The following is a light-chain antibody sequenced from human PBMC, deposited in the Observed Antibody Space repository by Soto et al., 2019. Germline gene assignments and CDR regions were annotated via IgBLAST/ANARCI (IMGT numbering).Light chain of an antibody. V-gene: IGLV1-51*02. J-gene: IGLJ3*02. CDR3: GTCDSSLSAWV. Sequence: QSVLTQPPSVSAAPGQKVTISCSGSSSNIGNNYVSWYQQLPGTAPKLLIYENNKRPSGITDRFSGSKSGTSATLGSTGLQAGDEADYYCGTCDSSLSAWVFGGGTKLTVL. CDR1: SSNIGNNY. CDR2: ENN.